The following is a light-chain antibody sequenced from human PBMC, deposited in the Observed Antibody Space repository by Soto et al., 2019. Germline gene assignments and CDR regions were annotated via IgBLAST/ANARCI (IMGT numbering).Light chain of an antibody. Sequence: SQMTQSPSTLSASVGDRVTITCRASQNINTWLAWYQHKPGKAPKVLIHKASSLQSGVPSRFSVTGSGTEFTLIINSLQPDDFATYYCQQYDSYPLTFGGGTKVEI. V-gene: IGKV1-5*03. CDR3: QQYDSYPLT. CDR1: QNINTW. CDR2: KAS. J-gene: IGKJ4*01.